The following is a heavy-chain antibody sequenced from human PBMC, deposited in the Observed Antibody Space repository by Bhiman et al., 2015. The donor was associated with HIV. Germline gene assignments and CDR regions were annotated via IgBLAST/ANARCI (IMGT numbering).Heavy chain of an antibody. CDR3: ARDESHRRYALTVLDI. CDR2: IKQDGNEK. V-gene: IGHV3-7*05. D-gene: IGHD1-14*01. CDR1: GFTFSIYW. Sequence: EVQVVESGGGLVQPGGSLRLSCAASGFTFSIYWMTWVRQAPGKGLEWVANIKQDGNEKHYVDSVKGRFTISRDNAKNSVYLQMNSLRAEDTAVYYCARDESHRRYALTVLDIWGQGTMVTVSS. J-gene: IGHJ3*02.